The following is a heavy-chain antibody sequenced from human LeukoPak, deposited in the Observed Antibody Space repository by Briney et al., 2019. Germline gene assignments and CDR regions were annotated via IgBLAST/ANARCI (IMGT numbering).Heavy chain of an antibody. D-gene: IGHD3-22*01. J-gene: IGHJ4*02. V-gene: IGHV4-38-2*02. CDR2: IHHSGST. Sequence: KPSETLSLTCTVSGYSISSGYYWGWIRQPPGKGLEWIGSIHHSGSTYYNPSLNSRVTISVDTSKNQFSLKLSSVTAADTAVYYCARHVDTMIVVVITQFDYWGQGTLVTASS. CDR3: ARHVDTMIVVVITQFDY. CDR1: GYSISSGYY.